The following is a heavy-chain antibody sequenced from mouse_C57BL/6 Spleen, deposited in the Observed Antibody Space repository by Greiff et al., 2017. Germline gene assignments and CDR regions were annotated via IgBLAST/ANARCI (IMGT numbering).Heavy chain of an antibody. D-gene: IGHD2-3*01. CDR1: GFTFSSYA. Sequence: DVQLVESGGGLVKPGGSLKLSCAASGFTFSSYAMSWVRQTPEKRLEWVATISDGGSYTYYPDNVKGRFTISRDNAKNNLYLQMSHLKSEDTAMYYCARERDGPVWGTGTTVTVSS. CDR2: ISDGGSYT. CDR3: ARERDGPV. J-gene: IGHJ1*03. V-gene: IGHV5-4*01.